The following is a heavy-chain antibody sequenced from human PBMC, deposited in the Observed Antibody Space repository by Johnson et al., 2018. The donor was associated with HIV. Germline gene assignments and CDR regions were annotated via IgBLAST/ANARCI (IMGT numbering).Heavy chain of an antibody. D-gene: IGHD3-10*01. CDR3: ARESLEFWSRGAFYI. Sequence: VQLVESGGGLVQPGGSLGLSCAASGFNVSDNYMNWVRQAPGKGLEWVSIIYSGGDTKYADSVKGRFTVSRDTSKNTLFLEMNSLKAEDTAVYYCARESLEFWSRGAFYIWGQGTMVTVSS. V-gene: IGHV3-66*01. CDR1: GFNVSDNY. CDR2: IYSGGDT. J-gene: IGHJ3*02.